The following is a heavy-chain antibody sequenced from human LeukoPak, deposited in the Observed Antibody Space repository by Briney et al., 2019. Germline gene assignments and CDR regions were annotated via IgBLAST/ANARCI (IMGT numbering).Heavy chain of an antibody. V-gene: IGHV7-4-1*02. CDR3: ARGITIFGVVIVYNWFDP. Sequence: ASVKVSCKASGYTFTSYAMNWVRQAPGQGLEWMGWINTNTGNPTYAQGFTGRFVFSLDTSVSTACLQISSLKAEDTAVYYCARGITIFGVVIVYNWFDPWGQGTLVTVSS. J-gene: IGHJ5*02. D-gene: IGHD3-3*01. CDR2: INTNTGNP. CDR1: GYTFTSYA.